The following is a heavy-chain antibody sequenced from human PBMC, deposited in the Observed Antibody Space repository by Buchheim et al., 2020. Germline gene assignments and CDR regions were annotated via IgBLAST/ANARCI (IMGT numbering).Heavy chain of an antibody. D-gene: IGHD3-3*01. CDR2: IYHSGST. V-gene: IGHV4-4*02. Sequence: QVQLQESGPGLVKPSGTLSLTCAVSGGSISSSNWWSWVRQPPGKGLEWIGEIYHSGSTNYNPSLKSRVTISVDKSKNQFSLKLSSVTAADTAVYYCARTDYYDFWSGLSFFRRPYGMDVWGQGTT. J-gene: IGHJ6*02. CDR3: ARTDYYDFWSGLSFFRRPYGMDV. CDR1: GGSISSSNW.